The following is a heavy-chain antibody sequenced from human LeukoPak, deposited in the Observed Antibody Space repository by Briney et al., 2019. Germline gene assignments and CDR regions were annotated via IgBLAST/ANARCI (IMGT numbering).Heavy chain of an antibody. D-gene: IGHD2-15*01. Sequence: GGSLRLSCAVSGFTFSSYEMNWVRQAPGKGLEWVSYISSSGSTIYYADSVKGRFTISRDNAKNSLYLQMNSLRAEDTAVYYCARDLGYCSGGSCFYWFDPWGQGTLVTVSS. V-gene: IGHV3-48*03. J-gene: IGHJ5*02. CDR2: ISSSGSTI. CDR3: ARDLGYCSGGSCFYWFDP. CDR1: GFTFSSYE.